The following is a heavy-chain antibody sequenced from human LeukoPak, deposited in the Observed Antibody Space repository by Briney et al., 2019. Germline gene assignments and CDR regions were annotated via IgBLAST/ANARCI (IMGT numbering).Heavy chain of an antibody. CDR2: ISDSGGRT. J-gene: IGHJ4*02. CDR3: AKRGVVIRVILVGFHKEAYYFDS. V-gene: IGHV3-23*01. Sequence: GGSLRLSCEASGFTFSSYWMSWVRQAPGKGLEWVAGISDSGGRTNYADSVKGRFTISRDNPKNTLYLQMSSLRAEDTAVYFCAKRGVVIRVILVGFHKEAYYFDSWAREPWSPSPQ. CDR1: GFTFSSYW. D-gene: IGHD3-22*01.